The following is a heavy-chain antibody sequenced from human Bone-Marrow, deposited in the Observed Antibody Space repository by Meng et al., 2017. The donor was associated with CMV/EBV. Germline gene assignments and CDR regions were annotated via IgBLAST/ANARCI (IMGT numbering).Heavy chain of an antibody. CDR1: GFTVSTSY. CDR2: IYSVGNT. V-gene: IGHV3-66*02. D-gene: IGHD2-2*01. Sequence: GESLKISCAVSGFTVSTSYMSWVRQAPGKGLEWVSIIYSVGNTYYADSVKGRFTISRDNAKNTLTLQMNSLRVDDTAVYYCARNLVLPAAIQYYYHNHGKDVWGQGTTVTVSS. CDR3: ARNLVLPAAIQYYYHNHGKDV. J-gene: IGHJ6*02.